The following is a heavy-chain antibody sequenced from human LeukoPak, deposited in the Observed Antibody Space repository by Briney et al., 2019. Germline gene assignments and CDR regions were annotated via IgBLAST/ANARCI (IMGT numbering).Heavy chain of an antibody. Sequence: GGSLRLSCKASGFTFTTYAMSWVRQAPGKGLEWVANIKQDGSEKYYVDSVKGRFTISRDNAKNSLYLQMNSLRAEDTAVYYCARDDTGYSNDYWGQGTLVTVSS. CDR1: GFTFTTYA. J-gene: IGHJ4*02. CDR3: ARDDTGYSNDY. D-gene: IGHD6-13*01. CDR2: IKQDGSEK. V-gene: IGHV3-7*01.